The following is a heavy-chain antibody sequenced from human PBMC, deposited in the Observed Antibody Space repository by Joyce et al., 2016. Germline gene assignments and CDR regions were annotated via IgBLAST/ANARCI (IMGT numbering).Heavy chain of an antibody. CDR1: GFNFSSYG. Sequence: HVQLVESGGGVVQPGRSLRLSCAASGFNFSSYGMHWVRQAQGKGMEWVAVIWYDGSKKYYGDSVKGRFTISRDNSKKTLELQMNSLRDEDTAMYYCARDGSSAYYYGAFDIWGQGTMVTVSS. CDR3: ARDGSSAYYYGAFDI. D-gene: IGHD3-3*01. CDR2: IWYDGSKK. V-gene: IGHV3-33*01. J-gene: IGHJ3*02.